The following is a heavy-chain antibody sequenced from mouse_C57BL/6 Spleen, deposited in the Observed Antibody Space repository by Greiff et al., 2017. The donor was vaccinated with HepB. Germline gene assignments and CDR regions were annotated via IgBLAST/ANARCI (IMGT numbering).Heavy chain of an antibody. D-gene: IGHD3-2*02. Sequence: VNLVESGPELVKPGASVKISCKASGYAFSSSWMNWVKQRPGKGLEWIGRIYPGDGATNYNGKFKGKATLTADKSSSTAYMQLSSLTSGDSAVYFCARKTAQATYSYFDVWGTGTTVTVSS. CDR3: ARKTAQATYSYFDV. CDR1: GYAFSSSW. J-gene: IGHJ1*03. V-gene: IGHV1-82*01. CDR2: IYPGDGAT.